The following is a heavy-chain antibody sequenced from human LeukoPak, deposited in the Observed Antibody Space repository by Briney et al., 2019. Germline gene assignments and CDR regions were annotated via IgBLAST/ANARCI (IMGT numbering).Heavy chain of an antibody. CDR3: VREGSRSTFQH. CDR2: IYTSGST. V-gene: IGHV4-61*02. J-gene: IGHJ1*01. Sequence: PSQTLSLTCTVSGGSISSGSYYWSWIRQPAGKGLEWIGRIYTSGSTNYNPSLKSRVTISVDTSKNQFSLQLNSVTPEDTAVYYCVREGSRSTFQHWGQGTLVTVSS. D-gene: IGHD2-2*01. CDR1: GGSISSGSYY.